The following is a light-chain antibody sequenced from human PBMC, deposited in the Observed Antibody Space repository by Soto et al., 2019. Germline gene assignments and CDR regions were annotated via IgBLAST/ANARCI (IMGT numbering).Light chain of an antibody. J-gene: IGKJ1*01. CDR1: QGIHTN. Sequence: DIVMAQSPASLSVSPGEVATLSCRASQGIHTNLAWYQQKPGQAPRLLIYSASTRATGVPARFSGSGSGTEFILTITSLQSEDCATYYCQQYNNWPRAFGQGTKVEIK. V-gene: IGKV3-15*01. CDR2: SAS. CDR3: QQYNNWPRA.